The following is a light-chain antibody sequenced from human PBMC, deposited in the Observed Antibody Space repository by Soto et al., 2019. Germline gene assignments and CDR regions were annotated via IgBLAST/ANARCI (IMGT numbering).Light chain of an antibody. CDR3: CSYAGSSTHV. V-gene: IGLV2-23*02. CDR1: SSDVGSSNL. CDR2: EVS. J-gene: IGLJ1*01. Sequence: ALTQPASVSGSPGQSITFSCTGTSSDVGSSNLVSLYQQHPGKAPKLLIYEVSKRPSGVSNRFSGSKSGNTASLTSSGLQAEDEADYYCCSYAGSSTHVFGTGTKLTVL.